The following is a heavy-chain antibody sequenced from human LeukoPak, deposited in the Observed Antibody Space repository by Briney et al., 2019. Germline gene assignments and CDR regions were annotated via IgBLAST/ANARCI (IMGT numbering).Heavy chain of an antibody. J-gene: IGHJ3*02. D-gene: IGHD3-22*01. CDR1: GFTFSSYS. CDR3: AKEDEYYDSSGPWDAFDI. CDR2: ISYDGSNK. V-gene: IGHV3-30*18. Sequence: HSGGSLRLSCAASGFTFSSYSMNWVRQAPGKGLEWVAVISYDGSNKYYADSVKGRFTISRDNSKNTLYLQMNSLRAEDTAVYYCAKEDEYYDSSGPWDAFDIWGQGTMVAVSS.